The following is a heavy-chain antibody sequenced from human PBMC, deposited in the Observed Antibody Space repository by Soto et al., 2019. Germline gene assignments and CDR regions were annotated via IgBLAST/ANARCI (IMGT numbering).Heavy chain of an antibody. J-gene: IGHJ1*01. CDR3: ARGPGHGGSYFEH. CDR1: AFTLSSYW. Sequence: AGYWRLCRVASAFTLSSYWMYLVRQVPGKGLLWVSRINTDGSKTEYADSVKGRFTISRENDKRAMYLQMDSLRVEDMGVYYCARGPGHGGSYFEHWGQGT. D-gene: IGHD5-12*01. V-gene: IGHV3-74*03. CDR2: INTDGSKT.